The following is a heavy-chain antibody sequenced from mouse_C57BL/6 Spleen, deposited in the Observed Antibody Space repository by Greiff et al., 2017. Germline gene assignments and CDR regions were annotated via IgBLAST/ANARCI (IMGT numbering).Heavy chain of an antibody. CDR2: IDPSDSYT. CDR1: GYTFTSYW. CDR3: ARFGYYDY. J-gene: IGHJ2*01. Sequence: QVHVKQPGAELVKPGASVKLSCKASGYTFTSYWMQWVKQRPGQGLEWIGEIDPSDSYTNYNQKFKGKATLTVDTSSSTAYMQLSSLTSEDSAVYYCARFGYYDYWGQGTTLTVSS. V-gene: IGHV1-50*01. D-gene: IGHD2-3*01.